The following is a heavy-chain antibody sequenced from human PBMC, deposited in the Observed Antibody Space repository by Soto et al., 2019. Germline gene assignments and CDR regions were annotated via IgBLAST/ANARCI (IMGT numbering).Heavy chain of an antibody. Sequence: GESLKISSKGSGYSFTSYWIGWVRQMPGKGLEWRGIIYPGDSDTRYSPSFHGQVTISADKSISTAYLQWSSLKASDTAMYYCARHGGRDSSSSHPYYYYGMDVWGQGTTVTVSS. CDR1: GYSFTSYW. CDR3: ARHGGRDSSSSHPYYYYGMDV. J-gene: IGHJ6*02. D-gene: IGHD6-6*01. V-gene: IGHV5-51*01. CDR2: IYPGDSDT.